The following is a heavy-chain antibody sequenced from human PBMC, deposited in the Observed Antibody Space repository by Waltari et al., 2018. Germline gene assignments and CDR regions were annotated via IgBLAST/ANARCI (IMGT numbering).Heavy chain of an antibody. CDR2: IYYRGST. J-gene: IGHJ1*01. V-gene: IGHV4-59*11. Sequence: QVQLQESGPGLVKPSETLSLTCAVSGGSISSHYWSWIRQPPGKGLEWIGYIYYRGSTNDNPSLQSRVTISVDTSKTQFSLKLSSVTAADTAVYYCARVIAVAGAEYFQHWGQGTLVTVSS. CDR1: GGSISSHY. D-gene: IGHD6-19*01. CDR3: ARVIAVAGAEYFQH.